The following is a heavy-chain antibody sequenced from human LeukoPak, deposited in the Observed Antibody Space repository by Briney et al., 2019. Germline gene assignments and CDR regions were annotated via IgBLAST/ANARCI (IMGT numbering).Heavy chain of an antibody. CDR3: ARDRLLYYDHSGYYDK. CDR2: ICDSGRTI. D-gene: IGHD3-22*01. CDR1: GFTFSDYY. J-gene: IGHJ4*02. Sequence: GGSLRLSCAASGFTFSDYYMSWIRQAPGKGLEWVSYICDSGRTIYYADSVKGRFTISRDNAKNSVYLQMNNLRAEDTAVYDCARDRLLYYDHSGYYDKWAQGTLVSV. V-gene: IGHV3-11*01.